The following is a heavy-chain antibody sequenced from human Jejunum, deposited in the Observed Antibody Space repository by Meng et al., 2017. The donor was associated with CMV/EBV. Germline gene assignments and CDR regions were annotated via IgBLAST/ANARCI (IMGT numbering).Heavy chain of an antibody. CDR2: VDRDERDI. D-gene: IGHD2-15*01. Sequence: AAAGFTFNNYWMPWVRQPPGRGLEWLSRVDRDERDIIYADSVKGRFTVSRDSARNTIYLQMNDLRDEDTAVYYCARDTPHNAFDPWGQGARVTVSS. V-gene: IGHV3-74*01. CDR3: ARDTPHNAFDP. CDR1: GFTFNNYW. J-gene: IGHJ5*02.